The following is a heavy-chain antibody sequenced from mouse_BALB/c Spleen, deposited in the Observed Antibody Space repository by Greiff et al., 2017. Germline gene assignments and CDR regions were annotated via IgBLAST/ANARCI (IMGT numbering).Heavy chain of an antibody. CDR2: ISYDGSN. J-gene: IGHJ4*01. D-gene: IGHD1-2*01. V-gene: IGHV3-6*02. CDR1: GYSITSGYY. CDR3: ASPYYGYPYYYAMDY. Sequence: EVQLQQSGPGLVKPSPSLSLTCSVTGYSITSGYYWNWIRQFPGNKLEWMGYISYDGSNNYNPSLKNRISITRDTSKNQFFLKLNSVTTEDTATYYCASPYYGYPYYYAMDYWGQGTSVTVSS.